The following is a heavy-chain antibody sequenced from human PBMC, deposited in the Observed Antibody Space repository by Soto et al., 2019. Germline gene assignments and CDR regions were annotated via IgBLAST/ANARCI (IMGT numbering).Heavy chain of an antibody. V-gene: IGHV4-39*01. J-gene: IGHJ4*02. D-gene: IGHD3-3*01. Sequence: KPSETLSLTCTVSGGSISSSSYYWGWIRQPPGKGLEWIGSIYYSGSTYYNPSLKSRVTISVDTSKNQFPLKLSSVTAADTAVYYCARQRQGDFWSGYLGPSGNFDYWGQGTLVTVSS. CDR2: IYYSGST. CDR1: GGSISSSSYY. CDR3: ARQRQGDFWSGYLGPSGNFDY.